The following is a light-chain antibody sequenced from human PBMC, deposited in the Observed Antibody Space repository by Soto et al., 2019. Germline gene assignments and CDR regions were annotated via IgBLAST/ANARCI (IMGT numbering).Light chain of an antibody. V-gene: IGKV3-15*01. CDR1: QSVSSN. J-gene: IGKJ1*01. CDR3: QQYSNWPSWT. CDR2: GAS. Sequence: EILMTQSPATLSVSPGERATVSCRASQSVSSNLAWYQQKPGQAPRLLIYGASTRATGIPARFSGSGSGTEFTLTISSLQSEDFAVHYCQQYSNWPSWTFGQGTKVEIK.